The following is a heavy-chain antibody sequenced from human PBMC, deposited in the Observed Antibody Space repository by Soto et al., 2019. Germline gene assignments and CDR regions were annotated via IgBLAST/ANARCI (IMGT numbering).Heavy chain of an antibody. CDR2: ISWNSGSI. CDR3: AKGPGEGNCRGGTCYSVGYFDY. Sequence: DVHLVESGGGLVQPGRSLRLSCAASGFTFDDYAMHWVRQAPGKGLEWVAGISWNSGSIDYADSVKGRITISRDNAKNSLYLQMNSSRAEDTAFYYCAKGPGEGNCRGGTCYSVGYFDYWGQGTLVTVSS. J-gene: IGHJ4*02. CDR1: GFTFDDYA. D-gene: IGHD2-15*01. V-gene: IGHV3-9*01.